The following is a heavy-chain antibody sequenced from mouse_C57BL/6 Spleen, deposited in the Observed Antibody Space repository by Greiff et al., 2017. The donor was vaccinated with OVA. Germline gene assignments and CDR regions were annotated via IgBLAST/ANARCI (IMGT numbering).Heavy chain of an antibody. CDR2: IDPEDGDT. V-gene: IGHV14-2*01. CDR3: AEEVARGYFDY. CDR1: GFNIKDYY. D-gene: IGHD1-1*01. J-gene: IGHJ2*01. Sequence: VQLQQSGAELVKPGASVKLSCTASGFNIKDYYMHWVKQRTEQGLEWIGRIDPEDGDTKYAPKFQGKATITADTSSNTAYLQLSSLTSEDTADYYGAEEVARGYFDYWGQGTTLTVSS.